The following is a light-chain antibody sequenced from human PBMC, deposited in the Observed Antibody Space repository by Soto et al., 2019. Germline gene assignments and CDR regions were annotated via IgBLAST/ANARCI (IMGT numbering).Light chain of an antibody. V-gene: IGKV3-15*01. CDR1: QSDSSN. Sequence: EIVMTQSPATLSVSPGERATLSCRASQSDSSNLAWYQQKPGQAPRLLIYGASTRATGIPARFSGSGSGTEFTLTISSMQSEDFAVYYCQQYNNWHPITFGQGTRLEIK. CDR3: QQYNNWHPIT. J-gene: IGKJ5*01. CDR2: GAS.